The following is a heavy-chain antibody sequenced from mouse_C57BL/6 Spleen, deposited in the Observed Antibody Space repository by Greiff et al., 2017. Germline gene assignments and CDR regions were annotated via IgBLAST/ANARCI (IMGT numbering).Heavy chain of an antibody. Sequence: QVQLQQPGAELVKPGASVKLSCKASGYTFTSYWMHWVKQRPGQGLEWIGMIHPNSGSTNYNEKFKSKATLTVDKSSSTAYMQLSSLTSEDSAVYYCARGDYGSGYFDVWGKGTTVTVSS. D-gene: IGHD1-1*01. CDR1: GYTFTSYW. V-gene: IGHV1-64*01. J-gene: IGHJ1*03. CDR3: ARGDYGSGYFDV. CDR2: IHPNSGST.